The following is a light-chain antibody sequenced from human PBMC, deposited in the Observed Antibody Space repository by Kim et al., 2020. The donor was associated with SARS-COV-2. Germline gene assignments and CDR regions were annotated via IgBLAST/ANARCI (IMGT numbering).Light chain of an antibody. CDR1: QSIGTW. CDR2: EAS. CDR3: QQYNRSPGLT. J-gene: IGKJ4*01. Sequence: DIQMTQSPSILSVSVGDRVTITCRASQSIGTWLAWYQQKPGKAPRLLIYEASNLDSGVPSRFSGSGSGTEFTLTISSLQTDDFATYYCQQYNRSPGLTFGGGTKVYIK. V-gene: IGKV1-5*03.